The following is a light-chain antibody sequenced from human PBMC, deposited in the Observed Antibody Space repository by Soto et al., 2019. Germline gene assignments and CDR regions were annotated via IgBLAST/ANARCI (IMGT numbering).Light chain of an antibody. Sequence: AIQMTQSPSSLSASVGDRVTITCRASQGIRNELAWYQQRPGKAPKLLIYAASTLQSGVPSRFSGSGSGTYFTLTITNLQPGDFATYYCLQDYNYPRTFGQGTKVEI. CDR1: QGIRNE. V-gene: IGKV1-6*02. CDR3: LQDYNYPRT. J-gene: IGKJ2*01. CDR2: AAS.